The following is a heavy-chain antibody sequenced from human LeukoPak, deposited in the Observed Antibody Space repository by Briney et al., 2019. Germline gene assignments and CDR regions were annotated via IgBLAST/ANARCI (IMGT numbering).Heavy chain of an antibody. Sequence: GESLKISCKGSGYTFTSYWIGWVRQMPGKGLEWMGIIYPGDSDTRYSPSFQGQVTISADKSISTAYLQWSSLKASDTAMYYCARQEGINVRGMGVWGQGTTVTVSS. V-gene: IGHV5-51*01. CDR2: IYPGDSDT. J-gene: IGHJ6*02. D-gene: IGHD3-16*02. CDR1: GYTFTSYW. CDR3: ARQEGINVRGMGV.